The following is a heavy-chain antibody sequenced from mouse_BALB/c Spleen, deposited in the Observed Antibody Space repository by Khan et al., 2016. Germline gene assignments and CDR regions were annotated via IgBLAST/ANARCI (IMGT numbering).Heavy chain of an antibody. CDR1: GFTFSSYT. CDR2: ISSGGNYT. V-gene: IGHV5-6-4*01. J-gene: IGHJ2*01. Sequence: EVELVESGGGLVKPGGSLKLSCVASGFTFSSYTMSWVRQTPEKRLEWVATISSGGNYTYYPDSVKGRFTISRDNAKNTLYLQMSSLKSEDTAMYYCTRGNYFDYWGQGTTLTVSS. CDR3: TRGNYFDY.